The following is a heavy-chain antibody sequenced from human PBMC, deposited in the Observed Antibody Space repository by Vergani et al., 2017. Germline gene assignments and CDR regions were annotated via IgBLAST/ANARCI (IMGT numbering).Heavy chain of an antibody. CDR2: IRSKAYGGTT. V-gene: IGHV3-49*04. Sequence: EVQLVESGGGLVQPGRSLRLSCTASGFTFGDYAMSWVRQAPGKGLEWVGFIRSKAYGGTTEYAASVKGRFTISRDDSKSIAYLQMNSLKTEDTAVYYCAKDLGNWFDPWGQGTLVTVSS. CDR3: AKDLGNWFDP. J-gene: IGHJ5*02. CDR1: GFTFGDYA.